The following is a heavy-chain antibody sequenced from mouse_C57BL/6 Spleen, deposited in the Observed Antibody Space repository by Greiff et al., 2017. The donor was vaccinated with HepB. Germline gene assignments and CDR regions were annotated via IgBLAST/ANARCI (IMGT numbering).Heavy chain of an antibody. V-gene: IGHV1-61*01. J-gene: IGHJ1*03. CDR2: IYPSDSET. D-gene: IGHD2-1*01. CDR1: GYTFTSYW. Sequence: VQLQQPGAELVRPGSSVKLSCKASGYTFTSYWMDWVKQRPGQGLEWIGNIYPSDSETHYNQKFKDKATLTVDKSSSTAYMQLSSLTSEDSAVYYCARSHYGNYVDVWGTGTTVTVSS. CDR3: ARSHYGNYVDV.